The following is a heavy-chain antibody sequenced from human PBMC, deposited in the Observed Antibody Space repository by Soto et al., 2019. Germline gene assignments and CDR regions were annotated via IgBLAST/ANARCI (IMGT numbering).Heavy chain of an antibody. CDR2: IWYDGSNK. D-gene: IGHD4-17*01. CDR1: GFTFSSYG. J-gene: IGHJ4*02. Sequence: QVQLVESGGGVVQPGRSLRLSCAASGFTFSSYGMHWVRQAPGKGLEWVAVIWYDGSNKYYADSVKGRFTISRDNSKNTLYLQMNSLRAEDTAVYYCARDLTVTTPDDYWGQGTLVTVSS. V-gene: IGHV3-33*01. CDR3: ARDLTVTTPDDY.